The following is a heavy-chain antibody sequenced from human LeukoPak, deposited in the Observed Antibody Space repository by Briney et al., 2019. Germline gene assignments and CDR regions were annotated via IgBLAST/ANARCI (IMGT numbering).Heavy chain of an antibody. CDR1: GGSISSSHYY. CDR2: IYYSGTT. J-gene: IGHJ6*03. V-gene: IGHV4-39*01. Sequence: SETLSLTCTVSGGSISSSHYYWGWIRQPPGKGLEWIGTIYYSGTTYYNPSLESRGTISEDTSKNQFSLTLRSVTAADTAVYYCARQISDYYYYYIDVWGKGTTVTVSS. D-gene: IGHD3-3*01. CDR3: ARQISDYYYYYIDV.